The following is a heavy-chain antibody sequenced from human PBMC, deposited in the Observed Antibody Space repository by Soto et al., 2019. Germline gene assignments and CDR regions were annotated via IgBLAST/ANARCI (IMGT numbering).Heavy chain of an antibody. V-gene: IGHV3-23*01. J-gene: IGHJ4*02. CDR3: AKDLIRGDGYIDFDY. Sequence: QPGGSLRLSCAPSGFTFSNYATFWVRQAPGKGLEWVSTIFAGGGSTYYADSVKGRFTISRDNSKNILFLQMDSLRAEDTAVYFCAKDLIRGDGYIDFDYWGQGTLVTVSS. D-gene: IGHD3-10*01. CDR1: GFTFSNYA. CDR2: IFAGGGST.